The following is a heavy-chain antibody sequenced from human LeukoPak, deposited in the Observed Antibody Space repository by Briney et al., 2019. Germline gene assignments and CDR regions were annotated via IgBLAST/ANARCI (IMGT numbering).Heavy chain of an antibody. Sequence: PSETLSLTCTVSGGSISSSSYYWSWIRQPPGKGLEWIGEINHSGSTNYNPSLKSRVTISVDTSKNQFSLKLSSVTAADTAVYYCARGLYCSSTSCYAAGRDWGQGTLVTVSS. V-gene: IGHV4-39*07. CDR3: ARGLYCSSTSCYAAGRD. CDR2: INHSGST. CDR1: GGSISSSSYY. D-gene: IGHD2-2*01. J-gene: IGHJ4*02.